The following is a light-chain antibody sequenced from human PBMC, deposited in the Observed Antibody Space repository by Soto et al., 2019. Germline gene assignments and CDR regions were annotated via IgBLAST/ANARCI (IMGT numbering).Light chain of an antibody. J-gene: IGLJ2*01. Sequence: QSVLTQAPSVSGAPGQRVTIPCIGSSSNIGAGYDVHWYQQVPGTAPKLLIYDNINRPSGVPDRFSGSKSGTSASLAITGLQSEDEADYYCQSYDSSLSVVFGGWTKVTVL. V-gene: IGLV1-40*01. CDR1: SSNIGAGYD. CDR3: QSYDSSLSVV. CDR2: DNI.